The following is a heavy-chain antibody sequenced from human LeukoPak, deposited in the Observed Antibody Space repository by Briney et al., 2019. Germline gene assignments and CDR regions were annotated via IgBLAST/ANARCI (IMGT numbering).Heavy chain of an antibody. Sequence: SETLSLTCTVSGGSISSSSYYWGWIRQPPGKGLEWIGSIYYSGSTYYNPSLKSRVTISVDTSKNQFSLKLSSVTAADTAVYYRARLRASTADIWGQGTMVTVSS. J-gene: IGHJ3*02. V-gene: IGHV4-39*01. D-gene: IGHD2-21*02. CDR2: IYYSGST. CDR1: GGSISSSSYY. CDR3: ARLRASTADI.